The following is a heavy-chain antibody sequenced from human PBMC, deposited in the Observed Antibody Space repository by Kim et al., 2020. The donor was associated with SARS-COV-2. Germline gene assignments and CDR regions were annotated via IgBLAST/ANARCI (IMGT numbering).Heavy chain of an antibody. Sequence: SGSGGSTYYADSVKGRLTISRDNSKHSLYLKMNGLKAEGTAVYYCANRLDYWGQGALVTVSS. CDR2: SGSGGST. J-gene: IGHJ4*02. CDR3: ANRLDY. V-gene: IGHV3-23*01.